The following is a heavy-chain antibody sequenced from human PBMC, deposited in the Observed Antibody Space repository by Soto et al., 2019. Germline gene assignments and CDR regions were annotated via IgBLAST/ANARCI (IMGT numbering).Heavy chain of an antibody. J-gene: IGHJ4*02. Sequence: SETLSLTCTVSGGSISSYYWSWIRQPPGKGLEWIGYIYYSGSTNYNPSLKSRVTISVDTSKNQISLKLNSMTAADTAVYYCARHNYGSGSTYFDYWGQGTLVTVS. D-gene: IGHD3-10*01. CDR2: IYYSGST. CDR1: GGSISSYY. CDR3: ARHNYGSGSTYFDY. V-gene: IGHV4-59*08.